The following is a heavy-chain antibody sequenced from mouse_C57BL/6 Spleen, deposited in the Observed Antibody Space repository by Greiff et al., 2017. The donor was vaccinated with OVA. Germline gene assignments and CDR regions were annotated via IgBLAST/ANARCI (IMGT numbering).Heavy chain of an antibody. CDR3: AIWNYGSSSCAY. J-gene: IGHJ3*01. V-gene: IGHV1-74*01. Sequence: QVQLQQPGAELVKPGASVKVSCKASGYTFTSYWMHWVKPRPGPGLEWIGRIHPYDSDTNYNQKFKGKATLTVDKSSSTAYRQHGSLTSEDSAVYYCAIWNYGSSSCAYWGQGTLVTVSA. CDR1: GYTFTSYW. CDR2: IHPYDSDT. D-gene: IGHD1-1*01.